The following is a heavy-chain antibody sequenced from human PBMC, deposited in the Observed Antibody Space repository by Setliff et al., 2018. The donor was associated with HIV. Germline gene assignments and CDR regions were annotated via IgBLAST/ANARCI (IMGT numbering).Heavy chain of an antibody. CDR2: IYHSGSS. D-gene: IGHD2-2*01. CDR3: ARDGPLVVPAANLGWFDP. J-gene: IGHJ5*02. V-gene: IGHV4-38-2*02. CDR1: GYSISSGYY. Sequence: PSETLSLTCAVSGYSISSGYYWGWIRQPPGKGLEWIGAIYHSGSSYYSPSLKSRVTISIDTSKDQFSLKLTSVTAADTAMYYCARDGPLVVPAANLGWFDPWGQGTLVTVSS.